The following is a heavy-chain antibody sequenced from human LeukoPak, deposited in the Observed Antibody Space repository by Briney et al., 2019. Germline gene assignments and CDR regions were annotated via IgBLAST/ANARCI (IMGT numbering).Heavy chain of an antibody. CDR1: GYTFTGYY. J-gene: IGHJ5*02. V-gene: IGHV1-2*02. Sequence: ASVKVSYKASGYTFTGYYMHWVRQAPGQGLEWMGWINPNSGGTNYAQKFQGRVTMTRDTSISTAYMELSRLRSDDTAVYYCARDNVVWVTVTTDNWFDPWGQGTLVTVSS. CDR3: ARDNVVWVTVTTDNWFDP. D-gene: IGHD4-17*01. CDR2: INPNSGGT.